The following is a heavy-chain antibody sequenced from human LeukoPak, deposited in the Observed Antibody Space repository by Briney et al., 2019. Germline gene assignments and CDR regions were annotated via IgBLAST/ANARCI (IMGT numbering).Heavy chain of an antibody. Sequence: SETLSLTCAVSGYSITSGYHWGWIRQAPGKGLEWIGSTYHGGDTYDNPSLKSRVTLSVDTSKNQFSLNLRSVTAADTAVYYCTRVYSSGWPFDYWGQGTLVTVAS. CDR3: TRVYSSGWPFDY. D-gene: IGHD6-19*01. CDR1: GYSITSGYH. V-gene: IGHV4-38-2*01. CDR2: TYHGGDT. J-gene: IGHJ4*02.